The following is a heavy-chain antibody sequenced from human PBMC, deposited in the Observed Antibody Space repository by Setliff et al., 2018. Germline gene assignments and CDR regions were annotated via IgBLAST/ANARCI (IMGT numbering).Heavy chain of an antibody. CDR2: IIPIFNTP. CDR1: ESTFKTYA. D-gene: IGHD2-15*01. V-gene: IGHV1-69*13. CDR3: ARVYCSGGSCYRNDAFDV. Sequence: VASVKVSCKASESTFKTYAINWVRQAPGQGLEWMGGIIPIFNTPNFAQKFQGRVTITADVSTSTAYMDLSSLRSEDTAVYFCARVYCSGGSCYRNDAFDVWGQGTMVTVSS. J-gene: IGHJ3*01.